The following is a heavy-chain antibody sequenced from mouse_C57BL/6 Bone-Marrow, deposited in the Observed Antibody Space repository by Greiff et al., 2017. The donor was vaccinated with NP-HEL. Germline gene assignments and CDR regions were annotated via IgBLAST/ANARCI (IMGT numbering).Heavy chain of an antibody. J-gene: IGHJ3*01. D-gene: IGHD2-4*01. CDR3: TTADYDVWFAY. CDR1: GFNIKDDY. Sequence: LMESGAELVRPGASVKLSCTASGFNIKDDYMHWVKQRPEQGLEWIGWIDPENGDTEYASKFQGKATITADTSSNTAYLQLSSLTSEDTAVYYCTTADYDVWFAYWGQGTLVTVSA. CDR2: IDPENGDT. V-gene: IGHV14-4*01.